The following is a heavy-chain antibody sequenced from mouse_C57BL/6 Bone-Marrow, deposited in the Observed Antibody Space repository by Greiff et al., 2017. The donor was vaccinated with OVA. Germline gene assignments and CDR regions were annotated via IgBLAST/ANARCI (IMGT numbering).Heavy chain of an antibody. CDR1: EYEFPSHD. D-gene: IGHD2-12*01. J-gene: IGHJ4*01. CDR2: INSDGGST. Sequence: DVKLVESGGGLVQPGESLKLSCESNEYEFPSHDMSWVRKTPEKRLELVAAINSDGGSTYYPDTMERRFIISRDNTKKTLYLQMSSLRSEDTALYYCARQPAYYSGGAMDYWGQGTSVTVSS. V-gene: IGHV5-2*01. CDR3: ARQPAYYSGGAMDY.